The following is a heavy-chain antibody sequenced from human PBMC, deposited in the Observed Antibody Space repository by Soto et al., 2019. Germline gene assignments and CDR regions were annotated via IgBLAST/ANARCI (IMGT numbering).Heavy chain of an antibody. CDR2: IYYSGST. CDR3: ARVPPDYGDYNYYYYYMDV. D-gene: IGHD4-17*01. CDR1: GGSISSYY. V-gene: IGHV4-59*01. J-gene: IGHJ6*03. Sequence: PSETLSLTCTVSGGSISSYYWSWIRQPPGKGLEWIGYIYYSGSTNYNPSLKSRVTISVDTSKNQFSLKLSSVTAADTAVYYCARVPPDYGDYNYYYYYMDVWGKGTTVTSP.